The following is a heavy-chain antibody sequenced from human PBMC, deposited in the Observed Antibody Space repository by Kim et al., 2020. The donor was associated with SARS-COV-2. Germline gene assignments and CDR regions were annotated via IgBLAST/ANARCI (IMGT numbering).Heavy chain of an antibody. J-gene: IGHJ3*02. Sequence: SETLSLTCAVSGGSIQSHGLFWGWIRQPPGKGLEWLGSVDYSGATYHTPSLKIRLTMSRDTSKNQFSLRLNSVTATDTAMYYCARTTVVTGGGFDIWGLGTMVSVSS. CDR3: ARTTVVTGGGFDI. CDR2: VDYSGAT. V-gene: IGHV4-39*07. D-gene: IGHD2-21*02. CDR1: GGSIQSHGLF.